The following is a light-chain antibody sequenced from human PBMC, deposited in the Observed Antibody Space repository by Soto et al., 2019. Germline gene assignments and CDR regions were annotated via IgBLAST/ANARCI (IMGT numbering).Light chain of an antibody. CDR1: SGSVSTTYY. V-gene: IGLV8-61*01. J-gene: IGLJ2*01. Sequence: QAVVTQEPSFSVSPGGTVTLTCGLSSGSVSTTYYPSWYQLTPGQAPRTLIYSTNTRSSGVPDRFSGSILGNKAALTITGAQTDDESDYYGVLYMGSGIWVFGGGTKLTVL. CDR2: STN. CDR3: VLYMGSGIWV.